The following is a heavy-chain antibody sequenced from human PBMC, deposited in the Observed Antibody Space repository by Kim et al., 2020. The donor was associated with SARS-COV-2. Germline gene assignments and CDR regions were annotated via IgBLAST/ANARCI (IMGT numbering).Heavy chain of an antibody. CDR1: GFTFSSYS. CDR2: ISSSSSYI. CDR3: ARGGTGHCSGGSCHYYYYGMDV. Sequence: GGSLRLSCAASGFTFSSYSMNWVRQAPGKGLEWVSSISSSSSYIYYADSVKGRFTISRDNAKNSLYLQMNSLRAEDTAVYYCARGGTGHCSGGSCHYYYYGMDVWGQGTTVTVSS. J-gene: IGHJ6*02. V-gene: IGHV3-21*01. D-gene: IGHD2-15*01.